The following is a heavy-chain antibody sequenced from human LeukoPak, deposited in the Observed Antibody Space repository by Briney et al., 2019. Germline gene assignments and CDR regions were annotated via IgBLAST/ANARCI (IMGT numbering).Heavy chain of an antibody. J-gene: IGHJ5*02. CDR3: AGLIRPGWFDP. D-gene: IGHD1-14*01. CDR1: GGSINSSSDY. CDR2: IYYSGRT. Sequence: SETLSLTCFVSGGSINSSSDYWGWIRQPPGKGLEWIGSIYYSGRTYYNPSLKSRVTISVDTSKNQFSLKLSSVTAADTAVYYCAGLIRPGWFDPWGQGTLVTVSS. V-gene: IGHV4-39*01.